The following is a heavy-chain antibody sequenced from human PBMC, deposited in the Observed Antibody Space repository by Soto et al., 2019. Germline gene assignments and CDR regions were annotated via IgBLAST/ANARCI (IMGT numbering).Heavy chain of an antibody. CDR1: GGTFSTYT. J-gene: IGHJ4*02. Sequence: QVQLVQSGAEVKKPGSSVKVSCKASGGTFSTYTINWVRQAPGQGLEWMGRIIPLLDVTNNAQRFQGRVTITADKSTGTGYMELTSLTSQDTAVYYCANDSGTVGYGDSWGQGTLVTVSS. V-gene: IGHV1-69*02. D-gene: IGHD3-10*01. CDR2: IIPLLDVT. CDR3: ANDSGTVGYGDS.